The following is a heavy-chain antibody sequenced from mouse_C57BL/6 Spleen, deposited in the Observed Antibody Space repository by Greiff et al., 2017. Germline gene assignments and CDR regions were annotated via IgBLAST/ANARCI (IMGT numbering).Heavy chain of an antibody. D-gene: IGHD2-4*01. J-gene: IGHJ3*01. V-gene: IGHV14-4*01. Sequence: EVQLQQSGAELVRPGASVKLSCTASGFNIKDDYMHWVKQRPEQGLEWIGWIDPENGDTEYASKFQGKAPITADTSSNPAYLQLSSLTSEDTAVYYCTFYDYDGAYWGQGTLVTVSA. CDR3: TFYDYDGAY. CDR2: IDPENGDT. CDR1: GFNIKDDY.